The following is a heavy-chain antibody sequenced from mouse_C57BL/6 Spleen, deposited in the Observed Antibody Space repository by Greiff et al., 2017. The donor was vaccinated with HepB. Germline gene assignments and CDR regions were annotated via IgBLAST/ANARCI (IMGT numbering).Heavy chain of an antibody. D-gene: IGHD1-3*01. CDR2: INPSTGGT. J-gene: IGHJ4*01. CDR1: GYSFTGYY. CDR3: ARQDYNGDYYAMDY. V-gene: IGHV1-42*01. Sequence: EVQGVESGPELVKPGASVKISCKASGYSFTGYYMNWVKQSPEKSLEWIGEINPSTGGTTYNQKFKAKATLTVDKSSSTAYMQLKSLTSEDSAVYYCARQDYNGDYYAMDYWGQGTSVTVSS.